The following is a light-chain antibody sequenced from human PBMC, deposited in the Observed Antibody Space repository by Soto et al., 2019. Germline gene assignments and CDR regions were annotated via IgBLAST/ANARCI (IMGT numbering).Light chain of an antibody. Sequence: DIQMTQSPSSLSASVGDRVTITCRASQSISSYLNWYQQKPGKAPKLLIYAASSLQSGVPSRFSGSGSGTDFTLTISSLQPEDVATYYCQQSYSTPAITFGGGTKVDIK. J-gene: IGKJ4*01. CDR2: AAS. V-gene: IGKV1-39*01. CDR3: QQSYSTPAIT. CDR1: QSISSY.